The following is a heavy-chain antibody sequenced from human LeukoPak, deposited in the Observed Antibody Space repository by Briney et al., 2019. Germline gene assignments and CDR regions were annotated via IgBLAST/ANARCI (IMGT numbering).Heavy chain of an antibody. Sequence: SETLSLTCTVSGGSVSSGDYYWSWIRQPAGKGLEWIGRIYTSGSTSYSPSLKSRVTISLDTSKNQFSLRLSSVTAADTAVYYCARGGELLNYLGQGTLVTVSS. D-gene: IGHD1-7*01. J-gene: IGHJ4*02. V-gene: IGHV4-61*02. CDR1: GGSVSSGDYY. CDR3: ARGGELLNY. CDR2: IYTSGST.